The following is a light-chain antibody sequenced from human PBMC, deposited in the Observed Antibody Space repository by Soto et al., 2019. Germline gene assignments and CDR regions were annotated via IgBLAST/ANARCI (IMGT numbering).Light chain of an antibody. J-gene: IGKJ4*01. CDR1: QSVSNN. V-gene: IGKV3-15*01. CDR3: QQYNNWPLT. CDR2: FAS. Sequence: EIVMTQSPATLSVSPGERATLSCRASQSVSNNLAWYQQKPGQAPRLLIYFASTRATGIPARFSGSGSGTEFTLTISSLQSEDFALYYCQQYNNWPLTFGGETKVETK.